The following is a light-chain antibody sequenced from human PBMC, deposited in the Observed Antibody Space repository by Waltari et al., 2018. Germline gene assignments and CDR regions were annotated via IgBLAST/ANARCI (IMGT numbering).Light chain of an antibody. CDR2: AAS. V-gene: IGKV1-39*01. CDR3: QQSYLTPPGT. CDR1: QSIKTY. J-gene: IGKJ1*01. Sequence: DIQLTQSPSSLSASVGDRVTITCRASQSIKTYLNWYQQEPGKAPKLQIYAASSLQSGFPSRFSGNGSGTDFTLTISSLQPEDFASYYCQQSYLTPPGTFGQGTKVEIK.